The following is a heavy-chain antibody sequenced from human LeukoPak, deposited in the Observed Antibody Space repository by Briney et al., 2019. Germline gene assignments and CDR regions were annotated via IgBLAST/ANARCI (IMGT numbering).Heavy chain of an antibody. J-gene: IGHJ5*02. CDR3: ARLAGYYTNWFDP. V-gene: IGHV4-61*01. CDR1: GASVSSGSYY. Sequence: SETLSLTCTVSGASVSSGSYYWSWIRQPPGKGLEWIGYIYYSGSTNYNPSLKSRVTISVDTSKNQFSLKLSSVTAADTAVYYCARLAGYYTNWFDPWGQGTLVTVSS. D-gene: IGHD3/OR15-3a*01. CDR2: IYYSGST.